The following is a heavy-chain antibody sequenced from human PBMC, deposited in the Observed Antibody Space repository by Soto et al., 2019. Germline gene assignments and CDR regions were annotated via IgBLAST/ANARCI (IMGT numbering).Heavy chain of an antibody. J-gene: IGHJ6*02. V-gene: IGHV3-23*01. CDR3: ANRDTSMITRYYYGMDV. D-gene: IGHD5-18*01. Sequence: GGSLRLSCAASGFTFSSYAMSWVRQAPGKGLEWVSAISGGGRSTYYADSVKGRFTISRDNSKNTLYLQMNSLRAEDTAVYFCANRDTSMITRYYYGMDVWGQGTTVTVSS. CDR2: ISGGGRST. CDR1: GFTFSSYA.